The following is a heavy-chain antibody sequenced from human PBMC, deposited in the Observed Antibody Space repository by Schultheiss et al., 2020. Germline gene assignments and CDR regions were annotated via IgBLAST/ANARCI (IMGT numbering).Heavy chain of an antibody. CDR1: GGTFSSYA. J-gene: IGHJ4*02. CDR3: ARGSDYYDSRAPGY. D-gene: IGHD3-22*01. CDR2: INPNSGGT. V-gene: IGHV1-2*02. Sequence: ASVKVSCKASGGTFSSYAISWVRQAPGQGLEWMGGINPNSGGTKYAQKFQGRVTMTRDTSISTAYMELRRLRSDDTAVYYCARGSDYYDSRAPGYWGQGTLVTVSS.